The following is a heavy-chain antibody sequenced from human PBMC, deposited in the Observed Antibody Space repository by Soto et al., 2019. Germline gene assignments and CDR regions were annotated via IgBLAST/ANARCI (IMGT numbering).Heavy chain of an antibody. D-gene: IGHD6-19*01. CDR1: GFTFDDYA. J-gene: IGHJ4*02. V-gene: IGHV3-9*01. CDR3: IAVAPRGYFDY. CDR2: ISWNSGSI. Sequence: GGSLRLSCAASGFTFDDYAMHWVRQAPGKGLEWVSGISWNSGSIGYADSVKGRFTISRDNAKNSLYLQMNSLRAEDTALYYCIAVAPRGYFDYWGQGTLVTVSS.